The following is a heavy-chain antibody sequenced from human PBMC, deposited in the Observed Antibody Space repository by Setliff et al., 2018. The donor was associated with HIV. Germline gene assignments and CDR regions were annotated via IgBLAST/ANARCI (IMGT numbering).Heavy chain of an antibody. D-gene: IGHD5-18*01. CDR1: GGSFSGYY. CDR2: INHSGST. V-gene: IGHV4-34*01. J-gene: IGHJ4*02. CDR3: ARGTWIQLSALALFDY. Sequence: SETLSLTCAVYGGSFSGYYWSWIRQPPGKGLEWIGEINHSGSTNYNPSLKSRVTISVDTSKNQFSLKLSSVTAADTAVYYCARGTWIQLSALALFDYWGQGTLVTVS.